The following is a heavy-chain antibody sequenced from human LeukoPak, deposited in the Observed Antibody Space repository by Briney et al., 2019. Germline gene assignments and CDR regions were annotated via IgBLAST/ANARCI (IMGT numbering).Heavy chain of an antibody. Sequence: SETLSLTCAVSGGSISSSNWWSWVRQPPEKGLEWIGEIYHSGSTNYNPSLKSRVTISVDKSKNQFSLKLSSVTAADTAVYYCASRLKAAAGKFDYWGQGTLVTVSS. D-gene: IGHD6-13*01. CDR2: IYHSGST. CDR3: ASRLKAAAGKFDY. CDR1: GGSISSSNW. V-gene: IGHV4-4*02. J-gene: IGHJ4*02.